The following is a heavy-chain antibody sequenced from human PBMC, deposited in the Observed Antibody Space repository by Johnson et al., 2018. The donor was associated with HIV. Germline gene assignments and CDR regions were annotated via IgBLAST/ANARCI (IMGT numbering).Heavy chain of an antibody. V-gene: IGHV3-30*04. CDR1: GFSFSNYA. D-gene: IGHD3-10*01. CDR3: AKEDYYGSGSYDAFDI. J-gene: IGHJ3*02. Sequence: QVQLVESGGGVVQPGRSLRLSCAASGFSFSNYAMHWVRQAPGKGLEWVAVISYDGSNKYCADSVKGRFTISRDNSKNTLYLQMNSLRAEDTAVYYCAKEDYYGSGSYDAFDIWGQGTMVTVSS. CDR2: ISYDGSNK.